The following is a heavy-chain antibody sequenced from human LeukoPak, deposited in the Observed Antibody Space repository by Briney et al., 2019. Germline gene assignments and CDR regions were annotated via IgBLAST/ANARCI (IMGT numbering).Heavy chain of an antibody. CDR2: ISGSGGST. V-gene: IGHV3-23*01. J-gene: IGHJ3*02. D-gene: IGHD3-22*01. Sequence: GGSLRLSCAASGFTFSSYAMSWVRQAPGKGLEWVSAISGSGGSTYYADSVKGRFTISRDNSKNTLYLQMNSLRAEDTAVYYCAREGYSSGYPSDDAFDIWGQGTMVTVSS. CDR3: AREGYSSGYPSDDAFDI. CDR1: GFTFSSYA.